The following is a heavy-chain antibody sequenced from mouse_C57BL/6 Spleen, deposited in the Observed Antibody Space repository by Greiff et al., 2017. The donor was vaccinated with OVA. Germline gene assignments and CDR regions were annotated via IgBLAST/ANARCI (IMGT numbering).Heavy chain of an antibody. D-gene: IGHD6-5*01. CDR3: ARRGPYAPFAY. CDR1: GYSITSGYY. CDR2: ISYDGSN. V-gene: IGHV3-6*01. J-gene: IGHJ3*01. Sequence: EVQLVESGPGLVKPSQSLSLTCSVTGYSITSGYYWNWIRQFPGNKLEWMGYISYDGSNNYNPSLKNRISITRDTSKNQFFLKLNSVTTEDTATYYCARRGPYAPFAYWGQGTLVTVSA.